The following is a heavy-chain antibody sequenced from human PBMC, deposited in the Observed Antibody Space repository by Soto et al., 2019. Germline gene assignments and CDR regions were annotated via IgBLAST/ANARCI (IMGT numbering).Heavy chain of an antibody. V-gene: IGHV5-10-1*01. CDR3: ARTYDILTGYLPGY. CDR1: GFSFTTYW. J-gene: IGHJ4*02. CDR2: IDPGDSNT. D-gene: IGHD3-9*01. Sequence: PGESLKISCKGSGFSFTTYWIAWVRQMPGKGLEWMGRIDPGDSNTTYSPSFQGHVTISADKSISTAYLQWSSLKASDTAMYYCARTYDILTGYLPGYWGQGTLVTVSS.